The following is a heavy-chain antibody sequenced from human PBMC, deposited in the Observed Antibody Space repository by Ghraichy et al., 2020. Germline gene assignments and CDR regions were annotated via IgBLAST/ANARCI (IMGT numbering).Heavy chain of an antibody. V-gene: IGHV3-23*01. CDR2: ISGSDVST. Sequence: GGSLRLSCAASGFTFRSYAMSWVRQAPGKGLEWVSSISGSDVSTYYADAVKGRFTISRDNSKNTLYLQMNSLRADDTAVYYCAKELDIVEVNWFDPWGQGTLVTVSS. CDR3: AKELDIVEVNWFDP. J-gene: IGHJ5*02. CDR1: GFTFRSYA. D-gene: IGHD5-12*01.